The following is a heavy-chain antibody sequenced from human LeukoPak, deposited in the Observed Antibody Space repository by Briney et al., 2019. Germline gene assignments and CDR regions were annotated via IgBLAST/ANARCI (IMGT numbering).Heavy chain of an antibody. CDR3: ARGRVYYYYYMDV. CDR2: INHSGST. Sequence: PSETLSLTCAVYGGSFSGYYWSWIRQPPGKGLEWIGEINHSGSTNYNPSLESRVTISVDTSKNQFSLKLSSVTAADTAVYYCARGRVYYYYYMDVWGKGTTVTVSS. J-gene: IGHJ6*03. CDR1: GGSFSGYY. V-gene: IGHV4-34*01.